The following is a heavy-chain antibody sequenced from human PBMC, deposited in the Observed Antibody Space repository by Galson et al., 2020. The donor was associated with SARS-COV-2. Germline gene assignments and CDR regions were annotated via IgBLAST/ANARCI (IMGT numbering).Heavy chain of an antibody. D-gene: IGHD1-26*01. V-gene: IGHV4-31*03. Sequence: PSETLSLTCTVSVGSITSGGSYWSWIRQHPGKGLAWIGYIFYSGFTYYNPSLRSRVTMSLDTSKNQFSLKLNSVTAADTAVYYCASGLGGDYWGQGTLVTVSS. CDR1: VGSITSGGSY. CDR3: ASGLGGDY. J-gene: IGHJ4*02. CDR2: IFYSGFT.